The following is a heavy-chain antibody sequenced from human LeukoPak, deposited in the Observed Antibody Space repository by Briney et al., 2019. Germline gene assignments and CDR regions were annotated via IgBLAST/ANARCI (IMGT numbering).Heavy chain of an antibody. CDR1: CGSFRGYY. CDR3: ARVVWRYFDY. V-gene: IGHV4-34*01. D-gene: IGHD2-21*01. J-gene: IGHJ4*02. Sequence: SETLSLTCSVYCGSFRGYYWIWLRQPPGKGLEWIGEINHSGSTNYNPSLKSRVTISVDTSKNQFSLKLSSVTAADTAVYYCARVVWRYFDYWGQGTLVTVSS. CDR2: INHSGST.